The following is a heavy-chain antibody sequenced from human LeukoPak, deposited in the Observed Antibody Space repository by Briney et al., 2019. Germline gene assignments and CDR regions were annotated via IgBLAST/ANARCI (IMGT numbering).Heavy chain of an antibody. D-gene: IGHD3-3*01. Sequence: SETLSLTCAVYGGSFSGYYWSWIRQPPGKGLEWIGEINHSGSTNYNPSLKSRVTISVDTSKNQFSLKLSSVTAADTAVYYCASSGISSYGVDVWGQGTTVTVSS. J-gene: IGHJ6*02. CDR2: INHSGST. CDR3: ASSGISSYGVDV. V-gene: IGHV4-34*01. CDR1: GGSFSGYY.